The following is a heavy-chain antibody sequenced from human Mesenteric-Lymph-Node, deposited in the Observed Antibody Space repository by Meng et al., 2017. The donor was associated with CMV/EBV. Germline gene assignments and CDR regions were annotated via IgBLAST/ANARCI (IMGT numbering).Heavy chain of an antibody. CDR3: ARESVVVPAAMVNH. J-gene: IGHJ4*02. CDR2: INPNSGGT. CDR1: GYTFTGYY. D-gene: IGHD2-2*01. Sequence: ASVKVSCKASGYTFTGYYMHWVRQAPGQGLEWMGWINPNSGGTNYAQKFQGRVTMTRDTSISTAYMELSRLRSEDTAVYYCARESVVVPAAMVNHWGQGTLVTVSS. V-gene: IGHV1-2*02.